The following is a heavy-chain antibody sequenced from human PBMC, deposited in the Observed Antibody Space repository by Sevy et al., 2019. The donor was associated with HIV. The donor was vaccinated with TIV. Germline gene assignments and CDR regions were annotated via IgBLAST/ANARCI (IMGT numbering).Heavy chain of an antibody. D-gene: IGHD3-16*01. CDR3: ARDFAPGIMITFGEVADDAFDI. J-gene: IGHJ3*02. CDR2: ISYDGSNK. Sequence: GGSLRLSCAASGFTFSSYAMHWVRQAPGKGLEWVAVISYDGSNKYYADSVKGRFTISRDNSKNTLYLQMNSLRAEDTAVYYCARDFAPGIMITFGEVADDAFDIWGQGTMVTVSS. CDR1: GFTFSSYA. V-gene: IGHV3-30-3*01.